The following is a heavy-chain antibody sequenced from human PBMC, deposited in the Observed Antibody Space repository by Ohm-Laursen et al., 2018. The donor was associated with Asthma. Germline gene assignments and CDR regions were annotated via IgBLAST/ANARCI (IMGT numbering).Heavy chain of an antibody. CDR1: GFTFSSYA. CDR3: VRDGSVGATGFDS. J-gene: IGHJ4*02. V-gene: IGHV3-30-3*01. CDR2: ISYDGSNK. Sequence: SLRLSCTASGFTFSSYAMHWVRQAPGKGLEWAAVISYDGSNKYYADSVKGRFTISRDNSKNTLYMQMNSLRPEDTAVYYCVRDGSVGATGFDSWGQGTLVTVSS. D-gene: IGHD1-26*01.